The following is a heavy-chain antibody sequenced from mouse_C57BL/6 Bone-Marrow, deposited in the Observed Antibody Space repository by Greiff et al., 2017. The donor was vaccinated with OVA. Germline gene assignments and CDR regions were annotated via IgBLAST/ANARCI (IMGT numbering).Heavy chain of an antibody. CDR1: GFTFSSYG. CDR3: ARQEGY. CDR2: ISSGGSYT. Sequence: VKLMESGGALVKPGGSLKLSCAASGFTFSSYGMSWVRQTPDKRLEWVATISSGGSYTYYPDSVKGRFTISRDNAKNTLYLQMSSLKSEDTAMYYCARQEGYWGQGTTLTVSS. J-gene: IGHJ2*01. V-gene: IGHV5-6*01.